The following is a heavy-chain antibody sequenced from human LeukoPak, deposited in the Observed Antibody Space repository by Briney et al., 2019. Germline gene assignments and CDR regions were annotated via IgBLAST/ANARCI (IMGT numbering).Heavy chain of an antibody. CDR1: GGSISSGSYY. J-gene: IGHJ4*02. V-gene: IGHV4-61*02. CDR3: ARGGSGWYFSYFDY. D-gene: IGHD6-19*01. Sequence: SETLSLTCTVSGGSISSGSYYWSWIRQPAGKGLDWIGRIYTTGSTNYNPSLKSRVTISVDTSKNQFSLKLSSVTAADTAVYYCARGGSGWYFSYFDYWGQGTLVTVSS. CDR2: IYTTGST.